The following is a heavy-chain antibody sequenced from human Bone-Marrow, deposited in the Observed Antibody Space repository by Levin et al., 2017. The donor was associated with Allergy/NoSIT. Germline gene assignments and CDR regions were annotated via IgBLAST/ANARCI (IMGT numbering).Heavy chain of an antibody. CDR2: ISSSGDTI. CDR3: AREGPYSTFDY. J-gene: IGHJ4*02. CDR1: GFTFSAHY. V-gene: IGHV3-11*01. Sequence: GESLKISCAASGFTFSAHYMTWFRQAPGKGLEYISYISSSGDTIYYADSVKGRFTISRDNAKNSLFLQMNSLRAGDTAVYYCAREGPYSTFDYWGQGTTVTVSS. D-gene: IGHD6-13*01.